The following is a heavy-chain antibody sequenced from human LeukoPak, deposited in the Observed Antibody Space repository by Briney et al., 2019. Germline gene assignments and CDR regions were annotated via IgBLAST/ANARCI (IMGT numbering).Heavy chain of an antibody. J-gene: IGHJ3*02. CDR1: GFTFSSYG. CDR2: IRYDGSNK. Sequence: GGSLRLSCAASGFTFSSYGMHWVRQAPGKGLEWVAFIRYDGSNKYYADSMKGRFTISRDNSKNTLYLQMNSLRAEDTAVYYCAKGPLWFGEFDAFDIWGQGTMVTVSS. V-gene: IGHV3-30*02. CDR3: AKGPLWFGEFDAFDI. D-gene: IGHD3-10*01.